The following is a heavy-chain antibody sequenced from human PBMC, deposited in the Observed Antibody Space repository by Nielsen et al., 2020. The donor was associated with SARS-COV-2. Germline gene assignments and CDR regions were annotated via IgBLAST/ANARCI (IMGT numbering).Heavy chain of an antibody. CDR3: ARQDSSGWFKYYYYMDV. J-gene: IGHJ6*03. CDR1: GFTFSGPA. D-gene: IGHD6-19*01. V-gene: IGHV3-73*01. CDR2: IRSRLNSYAT. Sequence: VGSLRLSCAASGFTFSGPAMHWVRQASGKGLEWVGRIRSRLNSYATAYAASVKGRFTISRDDSSNTAYLQMNSLKTEDTAVYYCARQDSSGWFKYYYYMDVWGKGTTVTVSS.